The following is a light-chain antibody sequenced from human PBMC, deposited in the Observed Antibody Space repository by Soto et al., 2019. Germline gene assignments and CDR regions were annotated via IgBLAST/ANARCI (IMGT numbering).Light chain of an antibody. CDR2: DAS. J-gene: IGKJ2*01. CDR1: QGISSA. CDR3: HQSSTTPVYS. V-gene: IGKV1-13*02. Sequence: AVQRTLSQASMPESVGDRVNIISVSSQGISSALTWYQKTPGKAHKLLIYDASSLESGVPSRFSGSGSGTNFTLTISSLQPEDFATYFCHQSSTTPVYSFAQGTRLEIK.